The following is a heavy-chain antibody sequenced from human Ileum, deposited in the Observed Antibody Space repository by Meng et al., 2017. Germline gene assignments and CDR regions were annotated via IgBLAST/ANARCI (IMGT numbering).Heavy chain of an antibody. Sequence: QVQLVESARTLVMPGESLRLSCAASGLTFRDHYMTWIRQAPGKGLEWVSYISHTGDTIYYSDSVRGRFTVSRDNANNLLFLQMNSLRAEDTALYYCGRGHFGLDYWGPGTLVTVSS. D-gene: IGHD3-10*01. J-gene: IGHJ4*02. CDR2: ISHTGDTI. CDR1: GLTFRDHY. CDR3: GRGHFGLDY. V-gene: IGHV3-11*01.